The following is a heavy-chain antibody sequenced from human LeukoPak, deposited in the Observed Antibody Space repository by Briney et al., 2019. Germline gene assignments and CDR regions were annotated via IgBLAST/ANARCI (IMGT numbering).Heavy chain of an antibody. J-gene: IGHJ4*02. V-gene: IGHV1-2*02. Sequence: ASVNVSCKASGYTFSGYYMHWVRQAPGQGLEWMRWINPKSGGTNEAQKLHERVTMTRDTYIRTAYMVVSRLTSDDAAVYYCARSPDIVTRENFDYWGQGTLVTVSS. CDR2: INPKSGGT. CDR1: GYTFSGYY. CDR3: ARSPDIVTRENFDY. D-gene: IGHD3-9*01.